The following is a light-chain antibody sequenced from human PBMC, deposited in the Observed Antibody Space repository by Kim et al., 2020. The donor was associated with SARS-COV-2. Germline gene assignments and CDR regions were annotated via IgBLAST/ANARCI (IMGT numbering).Light chain of an antibody. V-gene: IGLV3-19*01. CDR1: SLRSYY. Sequence: SSELTQDSAVSVALGQTVRITCQGDSLRSYYATWYQQKPGQAPILVIYGKNNRPSGIPDRFSGSSSGNTASLTITGTQAGDEADYYCNSRDSNGNVVFGG. CDR3: NSRDSNGNVV. J-gene: IGLJ2*01. CDR2: GKN.